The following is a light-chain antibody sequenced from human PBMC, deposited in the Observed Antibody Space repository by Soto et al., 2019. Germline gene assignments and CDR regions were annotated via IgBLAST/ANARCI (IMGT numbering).Light chain of an antibody. CDR3: CSYAGSSTYVV. J-gene: IGLJ2*01. CDR1: SSDVGNYNL. V-gene: IGLV2-23*01. CDR2: EGS. Sequence: QSALTQPASVSGSPGPSITISCTGTSSDVGNYNLVSWYQQHPGKAPKLMIYEGSKRPSGVSNRFSGSKSGNTASLTISGLQAEDEADYYCCSYAGSSTYVVFGGGTKLTVL.